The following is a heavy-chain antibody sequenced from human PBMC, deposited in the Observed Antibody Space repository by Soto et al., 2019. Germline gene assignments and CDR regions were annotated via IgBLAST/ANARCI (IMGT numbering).Heavy chain of an antibody. J-gene: IGHJ6*02. CDR2: MYPGDSDI. D-gene: IGHD3-22*01. V-gene: IGHV5-51*01. Sequence: PGESLKISCKGSGYSFTSYLIGCVRQMPGKGLEWMGIMYPGDSDIRYSPSFQGQVTISADRSISTAYLQWSSLKASDTAMYYCARHASNGQWFLWGQGTTVTVSS. CDR1: GYSFTSYL. CDR3: ARHASNGQWFL.